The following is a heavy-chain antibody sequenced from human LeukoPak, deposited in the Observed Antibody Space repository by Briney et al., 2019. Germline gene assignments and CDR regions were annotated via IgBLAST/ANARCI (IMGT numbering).Heavy chain of an antibody. Sequence: SETLSLTCTVSGGSISSYYWSWIRQPPGKGLEWIGYIYYSGSTNYNPSLKSRVTISVDTSKNQFSLKLSSVTAADTAVYYCVRHDLRDAFDIWGQGTMVTVSS. CDR3: VRHDLRDAFDI. CDR1: GGSISSYY. V-gene: IGHV4-59*08. CDR2: IYYSGST. J-gene: IGHJ3*02.